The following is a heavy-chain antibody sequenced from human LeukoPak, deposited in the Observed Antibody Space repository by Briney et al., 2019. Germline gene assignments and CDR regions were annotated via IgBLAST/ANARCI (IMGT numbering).Heavy chain of an antibody. CDR1: GVSISSSSYY. V-gene: IGHV4-39*01. D-gene: IGHD3-10*01. Sequence: SETLSLTCTVSGVSISSSSYYWGWIRQPPGKGLEWIGSIYYGGSTYYNPSLKSRVTISVDTSKNQFSLKLSSVTAADTAVYYCARQITMVRGDPNWFDPWGQGTLVTVSS. CDR2: IYYGGST. CDR3: ARQITMVRGDPNWFDP. J-gene: IGHJ5*02.